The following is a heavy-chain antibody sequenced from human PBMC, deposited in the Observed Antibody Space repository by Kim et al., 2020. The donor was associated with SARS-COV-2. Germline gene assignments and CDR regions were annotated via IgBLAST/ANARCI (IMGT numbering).Heavy chain of an antibody. CDR3: ASLRGILFDP. CDR2: TA. D-gene: IGHD3-3*01. J-gene: IGHJ5*02. Sequence: TANSAQRFQGRVTITADESTSTAYMGLSSLRSEDTAVYYCASLRGILFDPWGQGTLVTVSS. V-gene: IGHV1-69*01.